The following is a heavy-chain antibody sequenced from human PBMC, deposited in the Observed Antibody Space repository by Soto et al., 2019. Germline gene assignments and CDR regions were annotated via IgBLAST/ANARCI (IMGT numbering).Heavy chain of an antibody. J-gene: IGHJ6*02. CDR2: INPSGGST. Sequence: GASVKVSCKESGYTFTNCYSQWVRQAPGQGLEWMGIINPSGGSTSYAQKFQGRVTMTRDTSTSTVYMELSSLRSEDTAVYYCASYSSSWTNRMDVWGQGNPGHRLL. CDR3: ASYSSSWTNRMDV. CDR1: GYTFTNCY. D-gene: IGHD6-13*01. V-gene: IGHV1-46*03.